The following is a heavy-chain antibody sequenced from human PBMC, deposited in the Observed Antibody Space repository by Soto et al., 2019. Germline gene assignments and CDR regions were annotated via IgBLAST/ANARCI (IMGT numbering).Heavy chain of an antibody. CDR1: GGSFSGYY. V-gene: IGHV4-34*01. CDR2: INHSGST. Sequence: SETLSLTCAVYGGSFSGYYWSWIRQPPGKGLEWIGEINHSGSTNYNPSLKSRVTISVDTSKNQFSLKLSSVTAADTAVYYCARGTHYYGMDVWGQGTTVTV. CDR3: ARGTHYYGMDV. J-gene: IGHJ6*02.